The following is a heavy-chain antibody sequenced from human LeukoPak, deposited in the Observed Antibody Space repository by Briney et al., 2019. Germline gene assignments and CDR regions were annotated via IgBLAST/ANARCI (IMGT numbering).Heavy chain of an antibody. J-gene: IGHJ1*01. V-gene: IGHV4-59*01. CDR2: IYYSGST. D-gene: IGHD3-10*01. CDR1: GGSISSYY. CDR3: ARAWMVRGVTFQH. Sequence: SGTLSLTCTVSGGSISSYYWSWIRQPPGKGLEWIGYIYYSGSTNYNPSLKSRVTISVDTSKNQFSLKLTSVTAADTAVYYCARAWMVRGVTFQHWGQGTLVTVSS.